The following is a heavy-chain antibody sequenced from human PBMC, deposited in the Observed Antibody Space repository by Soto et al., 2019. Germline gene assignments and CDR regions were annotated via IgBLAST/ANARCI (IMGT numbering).Heavy chain of an antibody. CDR3: AIGGPAVTTFYAFDI. Sequence: SETLSLTCTVSGDSISSYYWSWIRQPPGKGLEWIGYIYYSGSTDYNPSLKSRVTISVDTSKNQFSLKLSSVTAADTAVYYCAIGGPAVTTFYAFDIWGQGTMVTVSS. J-gene: IGHJ3*02. CDR1: GDSISSYY. D-gene: IGHD4-17*01. CDR2: IYYSGST. V-gene: IGHV4-59*01.